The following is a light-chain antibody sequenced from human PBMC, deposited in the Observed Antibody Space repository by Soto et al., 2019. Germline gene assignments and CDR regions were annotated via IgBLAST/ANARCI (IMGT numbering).Light chain of an antibody. CDR2: AAS. Sequence: IQMTQSPTSLSASVGDRVTITCRASQDIRNFVAWYQQKPGKAPKLLIYAASTLQSGVPSRFSSSGSGTDFTLTINSLQPEDVATYSCQKYSSVPVFGPGTKVEIK. V-gene: IGKV1-27*01. J-gene: IGKJ3*01. CDR1: QDIRNF. CDR3: QKYSSVPV.